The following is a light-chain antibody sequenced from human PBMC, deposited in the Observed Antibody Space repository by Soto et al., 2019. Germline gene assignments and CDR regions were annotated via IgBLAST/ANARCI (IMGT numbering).Light chain of an antibody. CDR1: QSVGKY. CDR2: GAS. J-gene: IGKJ1*01. V-gene: IGKV3-20*01. Sequence: EIVMTQSPATLSLSPGERATLSCRASQSVGKYLVWFQQKPGQAPRRLIFGASVRATGIPDRFSGSGSGTDFTLTISGLEPEDFAVYYCQQYGSSPSTFGQGTKVDIK. CDR3: QQYGSSPST.